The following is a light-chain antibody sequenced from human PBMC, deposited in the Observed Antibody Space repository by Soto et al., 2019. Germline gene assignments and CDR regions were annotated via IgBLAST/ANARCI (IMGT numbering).Light chain of an antibody. CDR2: GAS. CDR1: QTITGTY. V-gene: IGKV3-20*01. J-gene: IGKJ1*01. CDR3: QQYGRSKRWT. Sequence: EVVLTQFPCTLSLSPGERATLSCRASQTITGTYLAWYQQKPGQAPRLLIHGASTRATGIPDRCSGGGTATDLNLNISRVEPEDFAMYYCQQYGRSKRWTFGQGTKVDVK.